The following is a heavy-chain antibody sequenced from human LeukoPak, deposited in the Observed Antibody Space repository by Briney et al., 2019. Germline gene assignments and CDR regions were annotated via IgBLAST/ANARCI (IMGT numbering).Heavy chain of an antibody. Sequence: PSETLSLTCTVSGGSISSYYWSWIRQPPGKGLEWIGYIYYSGSTNYNPSLKSRVTISVDTSKNQFSLKLSSVTAADTGVYYCARVTAEDYFDYWGQGTLVTVSS. CDR1: GGSISSYY. V-gene: IGHV4-59*01. D-gene: IGHD3-16*01. CDR2: IYYSGST. J-gene: IGHJ4*02. CDR3: ARVTAEDYFDY.